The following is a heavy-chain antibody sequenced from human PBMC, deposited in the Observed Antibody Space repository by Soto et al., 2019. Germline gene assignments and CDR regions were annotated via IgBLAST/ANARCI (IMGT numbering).Heavy chain of an antibody. J-gene: IGHJ5*02. Sequence: SETLYLTCTVSGGSISSYYWSWIRQPPGKGLEWIGYIYYSGSTNYNPSLKSRVTISVDTSKNQFSLKLSSVTAADTAVYYCARDRPGSFDPWGQGTLVTVSS. CDR1: GGSISSYY. CDR2: IYYSGST. V-gene: IGHV4-59*01. CDR3: ARDRPGSFDP.